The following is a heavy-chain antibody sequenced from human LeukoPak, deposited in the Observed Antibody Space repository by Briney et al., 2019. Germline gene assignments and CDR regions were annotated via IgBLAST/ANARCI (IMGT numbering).Heavy chain of an antibody. J-gene: IGHJ4*02. CDR1: GYTFTSYG. D-gene: IGHD2-2*01. CDR2: ISAYNGDT. Sequence: ASVKVSCKASGYTFTSYGINWVRQAPGQGLEWMGWISAYNGDTNYAQKLQGRVTMTTDTSTSTAYMELRSLRSDDTAVYYCARDVGEYCSSVSCYASDYWGQGTLVTVSS. V-gene: IGHV1-18*01. CDR3: ARDVGEYCSSVSCYASDY.